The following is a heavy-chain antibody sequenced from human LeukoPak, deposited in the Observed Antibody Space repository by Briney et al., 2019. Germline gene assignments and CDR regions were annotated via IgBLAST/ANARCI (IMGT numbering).Heavy chain of an antibody. CDR1: GFTLSPYA. Sequence: TGGSLTLSCAASGFTLSPYAMNWARQAPGKGLEWIAFISDSGLTKHNAASVKGRFTICRDNAMNSVFLQKNSLRDEDTAVYYCARKELEGSWFDPWGQGTLVTVTS. V-gene: IGHV3-48*02. CDR3: ARKELEGSWFDP. D-gene: IGHD3-3*01. J-gene: IGHJ5*02. CDR2: ISDSGLTK.